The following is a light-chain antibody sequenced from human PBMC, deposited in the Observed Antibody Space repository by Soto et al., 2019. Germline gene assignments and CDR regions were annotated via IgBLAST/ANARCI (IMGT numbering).Light chain of an antibody. CDR2: GAS. CDR1: QSVSSN. Sequence: EILMTQSPATLSVSPGERATLSCRASQSVSSNLAWYQQKPGQAPRLLIYGASTRATGIPARFSGSGSGTEFTLTISSLQSEDFAVYYCQQYNNWPYTFDQGTNLEIK. J-gene: IGKJ2*01. CDR3: QQYNNWPYT. V-gene: IGKV3-15*01.